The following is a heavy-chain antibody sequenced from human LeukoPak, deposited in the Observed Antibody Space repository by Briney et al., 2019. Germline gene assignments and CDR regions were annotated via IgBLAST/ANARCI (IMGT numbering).Heavy chain of an antibody. D-gene: IGHD5-18*01. CDR3: ARGYIQLKTGDY. CDR1: GYTFTSYD. J-gene: IGHJ4*02. Sequence: ASVKVSCKASGYTFTSYDISWVRQATGQGLEWMGWMNPNSGNTGYAQKFQGRVTMTRNTSISTAYMELSSLRSEDTAVYYCARGYIQLKTGDYWGQGTLVTVSS. V-gene: IGHV1-8*01. CDR2: MNPNSGNT.